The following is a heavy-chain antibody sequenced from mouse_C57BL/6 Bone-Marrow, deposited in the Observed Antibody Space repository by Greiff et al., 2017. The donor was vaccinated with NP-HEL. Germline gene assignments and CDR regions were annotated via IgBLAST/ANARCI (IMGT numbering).Heavy chain of an antibody. CDR1: GFTFSSYG. CDR2: ISSGGSYT. Sequence: EVKLQESGGDLVKPGGSLKLSCAASGFTFSSYGMSWVRQTPDKRLEWVATISSGGSYTYYPDSVKGRFTISRDNAKNTLYLQMSSLKSEDTAMYYCARHETTVVATNFDYWGQGTTLTVSS. D-gene: IGHD1-1*01. V-gene: IGHV5-6*01. CDR3: ARHETTVVATNFDY. J-gene: IGHJ2*01.